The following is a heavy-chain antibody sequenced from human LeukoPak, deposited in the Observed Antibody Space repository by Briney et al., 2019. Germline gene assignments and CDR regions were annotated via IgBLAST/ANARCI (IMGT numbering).Heavy chain of an antibody. CDR3: ARFGYSSGWH. Sequence: EASVKISCKASGYTFTGYCMHWVRQAPGQGLEWMGWINPNSGGTNYAQKFQGRVTMTRDTSISTAYMELSRLRSDDTAVYYCARFGYSSGWHWGQGTLVTVSS. CDR2: INPNSGGT. D-gene: IGHD6-19*01. V-gene: IGHV1-2*02. J-gene: IGHJ4*02. CDR1: GYTFTGYC.